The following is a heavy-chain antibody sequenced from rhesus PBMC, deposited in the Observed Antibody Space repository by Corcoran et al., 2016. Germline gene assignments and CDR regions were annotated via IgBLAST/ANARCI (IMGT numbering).Heavy chain of an antibody. CDR1: GFTFSDDY. Sequence: EVQLVESGGGLVQPGGSLRLSCAASGFTFSDDYMEWVRQAPGQGLEWVGQINPNVGTAFLMDSVKGRFTISRDNAENTLYLQINSLKIEDTAVYYCTTVDYWGQGVLVTVSS. CDR3: TTVDY. CDR2: INPNVGTA. V-gene: IGHV3-10*01. J-gene: IGHJ4*01.